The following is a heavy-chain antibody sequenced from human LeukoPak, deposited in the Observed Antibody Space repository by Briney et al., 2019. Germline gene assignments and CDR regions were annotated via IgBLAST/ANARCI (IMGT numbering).Heavy chain of an antibody. D-gene: IGHD2-2*01. CDR3: ARGPYCRSMSCPYWFDP. Sequence: VASVTVSCKASGYTFTSYDINWVRQAPGQGLEWMGWMNPDSGNTGYAQKFQGRVTMTRNTSISTAYMELSSLRSEDTAVYYCARGPYCRSMSCPYWFDPWGQGTLVTVSS. V-gene: IGHV1-8*01. J-gene: IGHJ5*02. CDR1: GYTFTSYD. CDR2: MNPDSGNT.